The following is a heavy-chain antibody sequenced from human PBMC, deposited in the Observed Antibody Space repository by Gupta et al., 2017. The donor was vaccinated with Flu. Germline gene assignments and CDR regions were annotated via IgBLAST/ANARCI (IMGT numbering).Heavy chain of an antibody. J-gene: IGHJ4*02. Sequence: QLQLQESGPGLVKPSETLSLTGTVSDGSISSSSYYWGWLRQPPGKGLEWIGSIYYSGSTYYNPSLKSRVTISVDTSKNQFSLKLSSVTAADTAVYYCAGQRVSYVLRFLEWPFDYWGQGTLVTVAS. CDR1: DGSISSSSYY. D-gene: IGHD3-3*01. CDR3: AGQRVSYVLRFLEWPFDY. V-gene: IGHV4-39*01. CDR2: IYYSGST.